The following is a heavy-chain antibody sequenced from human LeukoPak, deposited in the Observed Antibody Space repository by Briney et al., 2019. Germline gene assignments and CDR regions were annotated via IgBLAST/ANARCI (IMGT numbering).Heavy chain of an antibody. V-gene: IGHV4-34*01. D-gene: IGHD3-22*01. CDR3: ASSSYRSFYDSSGYYPFDY. CDR2: INHSGST. J-gene: IGHJ4*02. CDR1: GGSFSGYY. Sequence: SETLSLTCAVYGGSFSGYYWSWTRQPPGKGLEWIGEINHSGSTNYNPSLKSRVIISVDTSKNQFSLKLSSVTAADTAVYYCASSSYRSFYDSSGYYPFDYWGQGTLVTVSS.